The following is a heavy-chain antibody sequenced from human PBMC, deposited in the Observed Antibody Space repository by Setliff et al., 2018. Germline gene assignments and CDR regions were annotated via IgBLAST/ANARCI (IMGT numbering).Heavy chain of an antibody. J-gene: IGHJ4*02. V-gene: IGHV1-18*01. Sequence: GASVKVSCKASGYIFTSYGFSWVRQAPGQGLEWMGFIYTDNGNTKYSKNFQDRVAITRDTSASTAYMELSSLTSEDTAVYFCARGSRGFDYWGQGALVTVSS. CDR2: IYTDNGNT. CDR1: GYIFTSYG. CDR3: ARGSRGFDY.